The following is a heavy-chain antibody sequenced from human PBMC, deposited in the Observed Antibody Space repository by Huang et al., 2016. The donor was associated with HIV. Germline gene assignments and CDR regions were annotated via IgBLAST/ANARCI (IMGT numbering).Heavy chain of an antibody. D-gene: IGHD6-13*01. CDR2: IYHIGTP. CDR3: AAHGRIVGIPAAPLRFDP. Sequence: QLQLQESGPGLVKPSETLSLTCTVSGGSISSSSYYWGWIRQPPGKGLEWMGSIYHIGTPYYNPSLKSRVTISVDTSRAQCARKLSSVTAADTAVYYCAAHGRIVGIPAAPLRFDPWGQGTLVTVSS. CDR1: GGSISSSSYY. V-gene: IGHV4-39*01. J-gene: IGHJ5*02.